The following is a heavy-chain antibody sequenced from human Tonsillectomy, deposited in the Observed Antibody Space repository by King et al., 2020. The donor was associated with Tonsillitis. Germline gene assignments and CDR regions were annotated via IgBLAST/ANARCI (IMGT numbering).Heavy chain of an antibody. V-gene: IGHV3-21*01. J-gene: IGHJ4*02. CDR1: GFTFSSYS. D-gene: IGHD5-24*01. CDR3: AKYSKAWLQLYFDY. Sequence: VQLVESGGGLVKPGGSLRLSCAASGFTFSSYSMNWVRQAPGKGLEWVSSISSSSSYIYYADSVKGRFTISRDNAKNSLYLQMNSLRAEDTAVYYCAKYSKAWLQLYFDYWGQGTLVTVSS. CDR2: ISSSSSYI.